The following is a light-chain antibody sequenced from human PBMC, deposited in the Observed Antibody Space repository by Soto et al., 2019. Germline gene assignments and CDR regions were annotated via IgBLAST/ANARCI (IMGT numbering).Light chain of an antibody. CDR2: DTS. J-gene: IGKJ1*01. V-gene: IGKV3D-20*02. CDR1: QSLTNSF. Sequence: ERVLTQSPGTLSLAPGERATLSCRASQSLTNSFIAWYQQKPGQAPRLLIYDTSNRATGIPDRFSGSGSGTDFTLTISSLQPEDFATYYCQQSYSTPWTFGQGTTVDIK. CDR3: QQSYSTPWT.